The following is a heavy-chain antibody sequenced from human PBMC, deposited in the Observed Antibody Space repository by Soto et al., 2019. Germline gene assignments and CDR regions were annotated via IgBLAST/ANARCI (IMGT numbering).Heavy chain of an antibody. CDR1: GFTFDDYG. V-gene: IGHV3-20*04. CDR2: INWNGGST. CDR3: AKDNTGYCISTSCRFDY. J-gene: IGHJ4*02. D-gene: IGHD2-2*01. Sequence: GGSLRLSCAASGFTFDDYGMSWVRQAPGKGLEWVSGINWNGGSTGYADSVKGRFTISRDNAKNSLYLQMNSLRAEDTALYYCAKDNTGYCISTSCRFDYSGQGTLVTVSS.